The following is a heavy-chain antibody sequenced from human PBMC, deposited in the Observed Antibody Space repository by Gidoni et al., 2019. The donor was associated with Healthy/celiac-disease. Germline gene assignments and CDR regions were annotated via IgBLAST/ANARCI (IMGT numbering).Heavy chain of an antibody. Sequence: QVQLVQSGAEVKKPGSSVKVSCKASGGTFSSYAISWVRQAPGQGLEWMGGIIPIFGTANYAQKFQGRVTITADESTSTAYMELSSLRSEDTAVYYCARDLEGQPRGRDGYNFDYWGQGTLVTVSS. D-gene: IGHD5-12*01. V-gene: IGHV1-69*01. CDR3: ARDLEGQPRGRDGYNFDY. CDR2: IIPIFGTA. CDR1: GGTFSSYA. J-gene: IGHJ4*02.